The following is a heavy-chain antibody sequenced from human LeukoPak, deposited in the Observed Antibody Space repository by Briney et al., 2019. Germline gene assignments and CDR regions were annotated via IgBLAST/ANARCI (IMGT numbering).Heavy chain of an antibody. V-gene: IGHV3-7*01. D-gene: IGHD3-16*01. Sequence: GGSLRLSCAASGFTFSSYGMHWVRQAPGKGLQWVANINQDGSEKDYVATVKGRFTISRDNAKNSLYLQMNSLRAEDTAVYYCARGGYWGQGTLVTVSS. CDR1: GFTFSSYG. CDR2: INQDGSEK. J-gene: IGHJ4*02. CDR3: ARGGY.